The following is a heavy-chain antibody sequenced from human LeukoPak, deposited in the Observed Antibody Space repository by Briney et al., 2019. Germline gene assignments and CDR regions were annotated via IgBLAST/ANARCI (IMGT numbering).Heavy chain of an antibody. Sequence: PGGSLRLSCAASGFTFNTHAMTWVRQAPGKALEWVSTISASGGSTYYADSVKGRFTISRDNSKNTLYLQMNSLRAEDTAVYYCAICRSAWYSGLDYWGQGTLVTVSA. CDR2: ISASGGST. V-gene: IGHV3-23*01. CDR1: GFTFNTHA. J-gene: IGHJ4*02. CDR3: AICRSAWYSGLDY. D-gene: IGHD6-19*01.